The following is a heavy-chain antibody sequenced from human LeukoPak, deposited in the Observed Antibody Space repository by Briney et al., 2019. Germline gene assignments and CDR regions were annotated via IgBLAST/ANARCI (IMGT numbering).Heavy chain of an antibody. CDR2: ISAYNGNT. Sequence: ASVKVSCKASGYTFTSYGISWVRQAPGQGLEWMGWISAYNGNTNYAQKLQGRVTMTTDTSTSTAYMELRSLRSDDTAVYYCARGSIVVVNWGSFDIWGQGTMVTVSS. V-gene: IGHV1-18*01. D-gene: IGHD2-21*01. J-gene: IGHJ3*02. CDR3: ARGSIVVVNWGSFDI. CDR1: GYTFTSYG.